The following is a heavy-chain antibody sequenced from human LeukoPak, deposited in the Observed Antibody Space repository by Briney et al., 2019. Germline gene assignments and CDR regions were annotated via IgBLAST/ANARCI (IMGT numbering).Heavy chain of an antibody. V-gene: IGHV1-18*04. CDR3: ARIERYYYYMDV. CDR1: GYTFTGYY. Sequence: ASVKVSCKACGYTFTGYYMQWVRQAPGQGLEWMGWINPNSGNTNYAQKLQGRVTMTTDTSTSTAYMELRSLRSDDTAVYYCARIERYYYYMDVWGKGTTVTVSS. CDR2: INPNSGNT. J-gene: IGHJ6*03.